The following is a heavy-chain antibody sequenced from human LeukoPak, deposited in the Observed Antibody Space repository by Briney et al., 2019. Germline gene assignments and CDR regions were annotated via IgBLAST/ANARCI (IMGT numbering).Heavy chain of an antibody. Sequence: GASVKVSCKASGGTFSSYAISWVRQAPGQGLEWMGGIIPIFGTANYAQKFQGRVTITADESTSTAYMELSSLRSEDTAVYYCARDPGIGFGEHNYYYYGMDVWGKGTTVTVSS. CDR3: ARDPGIGFGEHNYYYYGMDV. CDR1: GGTFSSYA. D-gene: IGHD3-10*01. CDR2: IIPIFGTA. J-gene: IGHJ6*04. V-gene: IGHV1-69*13.